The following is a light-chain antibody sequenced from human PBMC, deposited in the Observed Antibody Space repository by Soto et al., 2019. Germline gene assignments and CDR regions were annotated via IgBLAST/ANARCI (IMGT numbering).Light chain of an antibody. V-gene: IGKV1D-12*01. CDR3: QQGNSFPVT. CDR1: QGIRSW. Sequence: DIQMTQYPSSVSAAVGDRVTITCRASQGIRSWLAWYQQKPGTAPKLLIYAASKLQSGVPSRFSGSGSGTDFTLTISGLQSEDFATYYCQQGNSFPVTFGQGTRLEIK. CDR2: AAS. J-gene: IGKJ5*01.